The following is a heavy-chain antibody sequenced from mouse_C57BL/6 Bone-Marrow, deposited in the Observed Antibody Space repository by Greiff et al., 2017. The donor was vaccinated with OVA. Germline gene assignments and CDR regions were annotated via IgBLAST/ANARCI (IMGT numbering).Heavy chain of an antibody. D-gene: IGHD2-1*01. V-gene: IGHV14-4*01. Sequence: VQLQQSGAELVRPGASVKLSCTASGFNIKDDYMHWVKQRPEQGLEWIGWIDPENGDTEYASKFQGKATITADTSSNTAYLQLSSLTSEDTAVYYCTHYGNPYYFDYWGQGTTLTVSS. J-gene: IGHJ2*01. CDR2: IDPENGDT. CDR3: THYGNPYYFDY. CDR1: GFNIKDDY.